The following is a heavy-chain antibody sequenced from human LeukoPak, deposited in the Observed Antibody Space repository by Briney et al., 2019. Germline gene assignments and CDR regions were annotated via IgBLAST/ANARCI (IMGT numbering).Heavy chain of an antibody. J-gene: IGHJ4*02. CDR1: GFTFSTYG. V-gene: IGHV3-48*02. Sequence: GGSLRLSCAASGFTFSTYGMNWVRQAPGKGLEWISYITSRSTTYYADSVRGRFTISRDNAKNSLYLEMNGLRDDDTAVYYCARRISGSYLDYWGKGTLVTVSS. CDR3: ARRISGSYLDY. CDR2: ITSRSTT. D-gene: IGHD3-10*01.